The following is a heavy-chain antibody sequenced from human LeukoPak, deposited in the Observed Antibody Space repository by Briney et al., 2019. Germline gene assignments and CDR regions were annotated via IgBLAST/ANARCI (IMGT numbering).Heavy chain of an antibody. CDR2: ISTRGDRT. CDR1: GFTFSSYA. Sequence: GGSLRLSCATSGFTFSSYAMTWVRQAPGKGPEWVSTISTRGDRTYYADFVKGRFTISRGNSRNTLYLQMDSLRPDDTAVYYCAKLVGRGWFDPWGQGTLVTVSS. J-gene: IGHJ5*02. D-gene: IGHD1-26*01. V-gene: IGHV3-23*01. CDR3: AKLVGRGWFDP.